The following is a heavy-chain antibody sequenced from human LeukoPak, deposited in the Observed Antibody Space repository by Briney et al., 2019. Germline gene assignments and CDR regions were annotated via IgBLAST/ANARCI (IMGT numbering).Heavy chain of an antibody. J-gene: IGHJ4*02. CDR3: ARGMDTGSGSYDFDY. Sequence: ASVKVSCKASGYTFTGYYMHWVRQAPGQGLEWMGWINPNSGGTNYAQKFQGWVTMTRETSISTACMELSRLRSDDTAVYYCARGMDTGSGSYDFDYWGQGTLVTVSS. D-gene: IGHD1-26*01. CDR1: GYTFTGYY. V-gene: IGHV1-2*04. CDR2: INPNSGGT.